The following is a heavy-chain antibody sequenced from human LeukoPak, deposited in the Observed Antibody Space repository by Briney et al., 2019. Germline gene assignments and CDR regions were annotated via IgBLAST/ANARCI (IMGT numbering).Heavy chain of an antibody. D-gene: IGHD2-21*01. CDR2: INPSGGST. V-gene: IGHV1-46*01. CDR1: GYTSTSYH. CDR3: ARVSGNGGESDY. Sequence: GASVKVSCKTSGYTSTSYHMHWVRQAPGQGLEWMGIINPSGGSTSYAQKFQGRVTMARDTSTSTVYMELSSLRSEDTAVYYCARVSGNGGESDYWGQGTLVTVSS. J-gene: IGHJ4*02.